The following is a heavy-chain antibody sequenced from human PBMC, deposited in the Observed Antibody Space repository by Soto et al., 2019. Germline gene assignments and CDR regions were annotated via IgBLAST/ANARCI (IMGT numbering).Heavy chain of an antibody. Sequence: EVQLVESGGGLVQPGGSLKLSCAASGFTFSGSAMHWVRQASGKGLEWVGRIRSKANSYATAYAASVKGRFTISRDDSKITAYLQMNSLKTEDTAVYYCTRHETRDFWSGSYYYYYMDVWGKGTTVTVSS. CDR1: GFTFSGSA. V-gene: IGHV3-73*01. D-gene: IGHD3-3*01. CDR2: IRSKANSYAT. J-gene: IGHJ6*03. CDR3: TRHETRDFWSGSYYYYYMDV.